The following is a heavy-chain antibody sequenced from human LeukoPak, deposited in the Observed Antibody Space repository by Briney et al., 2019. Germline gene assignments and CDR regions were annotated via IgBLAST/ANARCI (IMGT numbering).Heavy chain of an antibody. CDR2: INPNSGGT. D-gene: IGHD6-19*01. Sequence: EASVKVSCKASGYTFSDYNIHWVRQAPGQGLEWMGWINPNSGGTYCAQRFQDRVTMTRDTPIRTAYMVLNSLNSDDTAVYFCARDLYSSGLTGAFDIWGQGTMVTVSS. V-gene: IGHV1-2*02. CDR1: GYTFSDYN. J-gene: IGHJ3*02. CDR3: ARDLYSSGLTGAFDI.